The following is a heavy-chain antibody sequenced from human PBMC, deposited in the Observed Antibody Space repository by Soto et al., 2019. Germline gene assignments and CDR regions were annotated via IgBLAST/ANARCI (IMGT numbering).Heavy chain of an antibody. CDR1: GGTFSSYA. Sequence: QVQLVQSGAEVKKPGSSVKVSCKASGGTFSSYAISWVRQAPGQGLEWMGGIIPIFGTANYAQKFQGRVTITAAESTSTAYMELSSLRSEDTAVYYCARELDSYGPSSEVNYGMDVWGQGTTVTVSS. V-gene: IGHV1-69*12. CDR3: ARELDSYGPSSEVNYGMDV. D-gene: IGHD5-18*01. CDR2: IIPIFGTA. J-gene: IGHJ6*02.